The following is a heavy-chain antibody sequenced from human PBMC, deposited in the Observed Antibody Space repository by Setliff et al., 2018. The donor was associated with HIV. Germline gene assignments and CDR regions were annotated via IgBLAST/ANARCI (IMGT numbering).Heavy chain of an antibody. CDR3: VRDRYSYGYTPTWFDP. CDR2: IIPIFGTA. D-gene: IGHD5-18*01. Sequence: SVKVSCKASGGTFSSYAISWVRQAPGQGLEWMGGIIPIFGTANYAQKFQGRVTITTDASTSTAFMELSSLRSEDTAVYYCVRDRYSYGYTPTWFDPWGQGTLVTV. V-gene: IGHV1-69*05. CDR1: GGTFSSYA. J-gene: IGHJ5*02.